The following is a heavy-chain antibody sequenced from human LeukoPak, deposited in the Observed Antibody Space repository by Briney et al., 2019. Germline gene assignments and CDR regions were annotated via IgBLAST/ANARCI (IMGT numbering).Heavy chain of an antibody. J-gene: IGHJ4*02. Sequence: GGSLRLSCAASGFTFSDYYMSWIRQAPGKGLEWVSYISSSGSTIYYADSVKGRFTISRDNSKNTLYLQMNSLRAEDTAIYYCAKIPAAGTHYWGQGTLVTVSS. V-gene: IGHV3-11*01. CDR1: GFTFSDYY. CDR2: ISSSGSTI. CDR3: AKIPAAGTHY. D-gene: IGHD6-13*01.